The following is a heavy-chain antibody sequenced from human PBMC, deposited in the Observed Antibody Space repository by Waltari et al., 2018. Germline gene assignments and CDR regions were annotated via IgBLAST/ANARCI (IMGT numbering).Heavy chain of an antibody. CDR2: IIPILGIA. Sequence: QVQLVQSGAEVKKHGSSVKVACKASGGTVSSDAISWVRQALGQGREWMGRIIPILGIANYAQKFQGRVTITADKSTSTAYMELSSLRSEDTAVYYCASEFVDCSSTSCYVRWFDPWGQGTLVTVSS. D-gene: IGHD2-2*01. J-gene: IGHJ5*02. CDR1: GGTVSSDA. CDR3: ASEFVDCSSTSCYVRWFDP. V-gene: IGHV1-69*09.